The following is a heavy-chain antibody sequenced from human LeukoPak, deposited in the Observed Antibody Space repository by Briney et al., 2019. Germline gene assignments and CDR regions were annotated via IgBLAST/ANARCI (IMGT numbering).Heavy chain of an antibody. CDR3: AKDYCGGDCYSGWYFDL. Sequence: GGSLRLSCAASGFTFDDYAMHWVRQAPGKGLEWVSGISYNSDTIAYADSEKGRFTISRDNAKNSLYLQMNSLRAEDTALYYCAKDYCGGDCYSGWYFDLWGRGTLVTVSS. CDR1: GFTFDDYA. J-gene: IGHJ2*01. D-gene: IGHD2-21*02. CDR2: ISYNSDTI. V-gene: IGHV3-9*01.